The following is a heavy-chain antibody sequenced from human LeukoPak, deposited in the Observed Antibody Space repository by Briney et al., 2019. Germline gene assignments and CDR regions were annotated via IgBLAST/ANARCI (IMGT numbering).Heavy chain of an antibody. V-gene: IGHV1-2*06. Sequence: ASVKVSCKASGYTFSDYYIHWVRQAPGQGLEWMGRINPNSGVTNYAKNFQGRVTITGDTSISTASMELSSLRSDDTAVYYCARQSEPKGDYWGQGTLVTVSS. CDR1: GYTFSDYY. CDR3: ARQSEPKGDY. CDR2: INPNSGVT. J-gene: IGHJ4*02.